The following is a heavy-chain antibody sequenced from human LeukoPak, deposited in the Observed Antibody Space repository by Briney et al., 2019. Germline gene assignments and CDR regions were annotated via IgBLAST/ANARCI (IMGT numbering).Heavy chain of an antibody. CDR3: ARDQGTAMVNYFDY. V-gene: IGHV4-59*12. J-gene: IGHJ4*02. CDR2: IYYSGST. CDR1: GGSISTYY. Sequence: PSETLCLTCTVSGGSISTYYWSWIRQPPGKGLEWIGYIYYSGSTNYNPSLKSRVAMSVDTSKNQFSLKLSSVTAADTAVYYCARDQGTAMVNYFDYWALGTLVTVSS. D-gene: IGHD5-18*01.